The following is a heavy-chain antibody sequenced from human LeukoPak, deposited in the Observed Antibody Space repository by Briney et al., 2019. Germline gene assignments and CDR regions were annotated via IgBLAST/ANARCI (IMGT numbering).Heavy chain of an antibody. CDR2: INPNSGGT. D-gene: IGHD5-24*01. J-gene: IGHJ4*02. Sequence: ASVKVSCKASGYTFTGYYMHWVRQAPGQGLEWMGWINPNSGGTNYAQKFQGRVTMTSDTSISTAYMELSRLRSDDTAVYYCARALERWLQFDYWGQGTLVTVSS. V-gene: IGHV1-2*02. CDR3: ARALERWLQFDY. CDR1: GYTFTGYY.